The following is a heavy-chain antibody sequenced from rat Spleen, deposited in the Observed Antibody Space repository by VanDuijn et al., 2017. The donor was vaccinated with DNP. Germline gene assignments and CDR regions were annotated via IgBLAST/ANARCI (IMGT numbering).Heavy chain of an antibody. CDR3: ARHGEVPSRYAMDA. J-gene: IGHJ4*01. CDR1: GFTFSAYY. D-gene: IGHD1-5*01. CDR2: ISTGGGNT. V-gene: IGHV5S11*01. Sequence: EVQLVESGGGLVQPGRSLKLSCAASGFTFSAYYLAWVRQAPAKGLEWVASISTGGGNTYYRDSVTGRFTISRDNAKSTLFLQMDSLRSEETATYYCARHGEVPSRYAMDAWGQGTAVTVSS.